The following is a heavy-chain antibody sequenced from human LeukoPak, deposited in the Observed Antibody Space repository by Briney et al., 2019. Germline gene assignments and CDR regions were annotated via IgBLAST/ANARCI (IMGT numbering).Heavy chain of an antibody. V-gene: IGHV4-4*07. CDR3: ARGGSGSYSAFDF. J-gene: IGHJ4*02. CDR1: GDSISTYY. Sequence: PSETLSLTCTVSGDSISTYYWTWIRQPAGKGLEWIGRISTSGSTNYNPSLKSRVTMSVGTSKNQFSLKLSSVTAADTAVYYCARGGSGSYSAFDFWGQGTLVTVSS. CDR2: ISTSGST. D-gene: IGHD1-26*01.